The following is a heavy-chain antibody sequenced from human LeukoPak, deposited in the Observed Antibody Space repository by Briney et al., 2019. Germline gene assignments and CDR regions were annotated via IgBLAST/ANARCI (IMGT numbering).Heavy chain of an antibody. CDR3: AKDTWDSSGYLSL. CDR2: ISRHSGSI. V-gene: IGHV3-9*01. D-gene: IGHD3-22*01. CDR1: GFTFHDYA. J-gene: IGHJ4*02. Sequence: PGGSLRLSCAASGFTFHDYAMHWVRQAPRKGLEWVSGISRHSGSIGYADSVKGRFTISRDNAKNSLYLQMNSLRAEDTALYYCAKDTWDSSGYLSLWGQGTLVTVSS.